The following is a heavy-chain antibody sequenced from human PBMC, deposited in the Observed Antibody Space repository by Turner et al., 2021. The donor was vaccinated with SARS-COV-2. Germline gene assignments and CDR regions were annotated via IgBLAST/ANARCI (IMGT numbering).Heavy chain of an antibody. CDR1: GGSFSNFY. D-gene: IGHD3-10*01. Sequence: QVPLQESGPGLVKPAETLSLTGSVSGGSFSNFYWSWIRLPAGKGLEVIGRVYTGGRTYNNPSLKSRVTMTVDTSKNQSSLKLISVTAADTAVYYCAGDGDLRRNWFDPWGQGTLVTVSS. CDR2: VYTGGRT. V-gene: IGHV4-4*07. J-gene: IGHJ5*02. CDR3: AGDGDLRRNWFDP.